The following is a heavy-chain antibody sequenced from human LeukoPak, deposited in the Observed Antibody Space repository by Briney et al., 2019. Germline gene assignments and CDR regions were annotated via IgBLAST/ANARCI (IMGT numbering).Heavy chain of an antibody. V-gene: IGHV1-8*01. CDR3: ARARGIVVVPAATYGMDV. D-gene: IGHD2-2*01. CDR1: GYTFISYD. CDR2: MNPNSGNT. Sequence: ASVKVSCKASGYTFISYDINWVRQATGQGLEWMGWMNPNSGNTGYAQKFQGRVTMTRNTSISTAYMELSSLRSEDTAVYYCARARGIVVVPAATYGMDVWGQGTTVTVSS. J-gene: IGHJ6*02.